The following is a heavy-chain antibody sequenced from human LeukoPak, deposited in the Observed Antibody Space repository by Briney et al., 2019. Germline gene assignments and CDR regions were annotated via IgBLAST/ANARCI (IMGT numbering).Heavy chain of an antibody. V-gene: IGHV3-48*03. J-gene: IGHJ4*02. Sequence: ETGGSLRLSCAASGFTFSSYEMNWVRQAPGKGLEWVSYISSSGSTIYYADSVKGRFTISRDNAKNSLYLQMNSLRAEDTAVYYCARETYYGSGSQDYWGQGTLVTVSS. D-gene: IGHD3-10*01. CDR3: ARETYYGSGSQDY. CDR1: GFTFSSYE. CDR2: ISSSGSTI.